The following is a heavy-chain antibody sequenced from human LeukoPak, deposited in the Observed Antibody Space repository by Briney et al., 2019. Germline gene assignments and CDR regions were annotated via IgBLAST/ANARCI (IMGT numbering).Heavy chain of an antibody. V-gene: IGHV3-53*01. Sequence: GGSLRLSCAPSAPTVSSNYTGCVRQAPRKGMEWGSVIYSGGSTYYADSVKGRFTISRDNSTNTLYLQMNSLRAEDTAVYYCARDHPLTGAFDIWGQGTMVTASS. CDR2: IYSGGST. CDR1: APTVSSNY. J-gene: IGHJ3*02. D-gene: IGHD4/OR15-4a*01. CDR3: ARDHPLTGAFDI.